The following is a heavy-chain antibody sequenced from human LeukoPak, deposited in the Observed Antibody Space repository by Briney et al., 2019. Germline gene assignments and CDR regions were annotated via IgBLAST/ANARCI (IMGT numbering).Heavy chain of an antibody. J-gene: IGHJ4*02. V-gene: IGHV3-23*01. CDR3: AKVWWRIRGFDY. CDR1: GFTFSSHA. Sequence: PGGSLRLSRAASGFTFSSHAMTWVRQAPGKGLDWVSTIGSGGSVYYGNSVKGRFTISRDNSKDTMYLQMNSLRAEDTAVYYCAKVWWRIRGFDYWGQGILVTVSS. D-gene: IGHD2-8*02. CDR2: IGSGGSV.